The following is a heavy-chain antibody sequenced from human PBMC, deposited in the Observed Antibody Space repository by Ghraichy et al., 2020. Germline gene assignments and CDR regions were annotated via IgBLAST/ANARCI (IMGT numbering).Heavy chain of an antibody. V-gene: IGHV3-23*01. J-gene: IGHJ6*02. D-gene: IGHD2-8*01. CDR2: ISGSGDNT. CDR1: GFTFSTYA. Sequence: GGSLRLSCAASGFTFSTYAMSWVRQAPGKGLEWVSAISGSGDNTFYRDSVKGRFTISRDNPKNTMFLQMNRLRAEDTAVYYCLVGNNGPLGSYGMDGWGQGTTVTVSS. CDR3: LVGNNGPLGSYGMDG.